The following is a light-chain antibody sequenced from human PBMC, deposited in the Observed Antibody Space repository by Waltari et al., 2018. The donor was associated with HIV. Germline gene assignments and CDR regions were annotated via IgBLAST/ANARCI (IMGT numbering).Light chain of an antibody. CDR3: QVWDSSSDHPV. CDR1: NIGSKS. CDR2: DES. Sequence: SSVLTQPPSVSVAPGQTARITCGGNNIGSKSVHWYRQKPGQAPVLVVYDESDRPSGMRERFSGSNSGNTATLTISRVEAGDEADYYCQVWDSSSDHPVFGGGTQLTVL. J-gene: IGLJ3*02. V-gene: IGLV3-21*02.